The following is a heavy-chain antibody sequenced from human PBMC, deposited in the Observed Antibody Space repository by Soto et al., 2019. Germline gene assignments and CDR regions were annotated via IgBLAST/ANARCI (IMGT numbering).Heavy chain of an antibody. J-gene: IGHJ3*02. CDR1: GFTFSSYG. Sequence: QVQLVESGGGVVQPGRSLRLSCAASGFTFSSYGMHWVRQAPGKGLEWVAVIWYDGSNKYYADSVKGRFTISRDNSKNTLYLQMNSLRAEYTAVYYCARDYSITFGGVIVLDAFDIWGQGTMVTVSS. CDR3: ARDYSITFGGVIVLDAFDI. V-gene: IGHV3-33*01. D-gene: IGHD3-16*02. CDR2: IWYDGSNK.